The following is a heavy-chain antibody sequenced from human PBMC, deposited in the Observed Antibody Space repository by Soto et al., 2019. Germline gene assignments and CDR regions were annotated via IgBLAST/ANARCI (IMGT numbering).Heavy chain of an antibody. D-gene: IGHD5-12*01. Sequence: GGSLRLSCAASGFTFSSYAMSWVRQAPGKGLEWVSAISGSGGSTYYADSVKGRFTISRDNSKNTLYLQMNSLRAEDTAVYYCANAISGYDKSQRRFDYWGQGTLVTVSS. J-gene: IGHJ4*02. CDR2: ISGSGGST. CDR3: ANAISGYDKSQRRFDY. CDR1: GFTFSSYA. V-gene: IGHV3-23*01.